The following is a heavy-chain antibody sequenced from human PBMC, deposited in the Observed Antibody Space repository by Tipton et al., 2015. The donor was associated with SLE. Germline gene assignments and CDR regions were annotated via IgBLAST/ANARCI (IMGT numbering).Heavy chain of an antibody. CDR3: ARGRSGSGDY. D-gene: IGHD2-15*01. V-gene: IGHV1-69*05. J-gene: IGHJ4*02. CDR1: GYTFTSYG. CDR2: IIPIFGTA. Sequence: QSGPEVKKPGASVKASCKASGYTFTSYGISWVRQAPGQGLEWMGWIIPIFGTANYAQKFQGRVTITTDESTSTAYMELSSLRSEDTAVYYCARGRSGSGDYWGQGTLVTVSS.